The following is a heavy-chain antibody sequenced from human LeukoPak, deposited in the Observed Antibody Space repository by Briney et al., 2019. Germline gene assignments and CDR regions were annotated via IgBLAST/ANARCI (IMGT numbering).Heavy chain of an antibody. CDR2: ISYDGSNK. D-gene: IGHD3-10*01. J-gene: IGHJ4*02. CDR3: ARDPTYYYGSGNPDY. CDR1: GFTFSSYA. Sequence: GGSLRLSCAASGFTFSSYAMHWVRQAPGKGLEWVAVISYDGSNKYYADSVKGRFTISRDNAKNSLYLQMNSLRAEDTAVYYCARDPTYYYGSGNPDYWGQGTLVTVSS. V-gene: IGHV3-30-3*01.